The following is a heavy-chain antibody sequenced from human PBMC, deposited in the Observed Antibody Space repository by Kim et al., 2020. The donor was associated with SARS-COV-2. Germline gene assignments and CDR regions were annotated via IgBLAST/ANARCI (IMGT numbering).Heavy chain of an antibody. Sequence: GESLKISCKGSGYSFTSYWIGWVRQMPGKGLEWMGIIYPGDSDTRYSPSFQGQVTISADKSISTAYLQWSSLKASDTAMYYCARLNRGSYYSLNAFDYWGQGTLVTVSS. D-gene: IGHD1-26*01. V-gene: IGHV5-51*01. CDR1: GYSFTSYW. J-gene: IGHJ4*02. CDR3: ARLNRGSYYSLNAFDY. CDR2: IYPGDSDT.